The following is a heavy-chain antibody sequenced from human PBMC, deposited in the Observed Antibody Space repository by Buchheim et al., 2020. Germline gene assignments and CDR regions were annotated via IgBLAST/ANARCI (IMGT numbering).Heavy chain of an antibody. J-gene: IGHJ4*02. Sequence: QVQLVQSGAEVKKPGASVKVSCKASGYTFTGYYMHWVRQAPGQGLEWMGWINPNRGGTNYAQKFQGWVTMTRDTSISTAYLELSRLRSDDTAVYYCARAGSSGWYTDYYFDYWGQGTL. CDR3: ARAGSSGWYTDYYFDY. V-gene: IGHV1-2*04. CDR2: INPNRGGT. CDR1: GYTFTGYY. D-gene: IGHD6-19*01.